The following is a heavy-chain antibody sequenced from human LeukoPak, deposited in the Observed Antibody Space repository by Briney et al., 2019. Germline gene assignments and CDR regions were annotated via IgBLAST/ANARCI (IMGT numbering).Heavy chain of an antibody. CDR3: AREALKPPYFDDSSGYYRYFDY. CDR1: GFTFSAYS. J-gene: IGHJ4*02. CDR2: IGSRGYTI. V-gene: IGHV3-48*04. D-gene: IGHD3-22*01. Sequence: GGSLRLSCATSGFTFSAYSLSWVRQAPGKGLEWVSYIGSRGYTIYYADSVKGRFTVSRDNARNSLYLQMHSLRAEDTAVYYCAREALKPPYFDDSSGYYRYFDYWGQGTLVTVSS.